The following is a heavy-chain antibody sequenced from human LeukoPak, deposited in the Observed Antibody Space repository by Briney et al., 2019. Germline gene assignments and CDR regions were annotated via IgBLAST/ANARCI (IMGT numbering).Heavy chain of an antibody. CDR1: GYTFTGYY. D-gene: IGHD1-7*01. J-gene: IGHJ4*02. CDR2: INTKSGGT. Sequence: GASVKVSCKSSGYTFTGYYMHWVRQAPGQGLEWMGWINTKSGGTHYAQKFRGRVTMTRDTSISTAYMELSRLRYDDTAVYYCARDEGWNYVNYFDFWGRGTLVTVSS. V-gene: IGHV1-2*02. CDR3: ARDEGWNYVNYFDF.